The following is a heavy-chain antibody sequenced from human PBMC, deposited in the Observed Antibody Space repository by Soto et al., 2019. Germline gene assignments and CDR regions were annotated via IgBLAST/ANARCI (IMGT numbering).Heavy chain of an antibody. D-gene: IGHD3-22*01. J-gene: IGHJ4*02. V-gene: IGHV4-34*01. CDR1: GGSFSGYY. CDR2: INHSGST. CDR3: ARVTYDSSGYYLGFDY. Sequence: QVQLQQWGAGLLKPSETLSLTCAVYGGSFSGYYWSWIRQPPGKGLEWIGEINHSGSTNYNPSLESRVTISVDTSKNQFSLKLSSVTAADTAVYYCARVTYDSSGYYLGFDYWGQGTLVTVSS.